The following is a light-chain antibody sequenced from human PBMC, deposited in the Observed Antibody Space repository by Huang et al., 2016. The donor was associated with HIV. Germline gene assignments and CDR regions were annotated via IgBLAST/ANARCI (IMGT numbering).Light chain of an antibody. J-gene: IGKJ1*01. Sequence: DIQMTQSPSSLSASVGDRVTITCRASQTITSYLNWYQQKPGEAPNLLIYAASSLQSGVPSRFSGSGSGTDFTLTIRSLQPEDFATYFCQQSHSTPRTFGQGTKVEIK. CDR2: AAS. CDR1: QTITSY. V-gene: IGKV1-39*01. CDR3: QQSHSTPRT.